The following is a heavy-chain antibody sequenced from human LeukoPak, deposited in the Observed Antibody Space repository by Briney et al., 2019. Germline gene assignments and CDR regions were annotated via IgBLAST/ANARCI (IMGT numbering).Heavy chain of an antibody. J-gene: IGHJ5*02. CDR2: ISSSSSYI. CDR3: ARDRYCSSTSCYSWFDP. V-gene: IGHV3-21*01. Sequence: KTGGSLRLSCAASGFTFSSYSMNWVRQAPGKGLEWVSSISSSSSYIYYADSVKGRFTISRDNAKNSLYLQMNSLRAEDTAVYYCARDRYCSSTSCYSWFDPWGQGTLVTVSS. CDR1: GFTFSSYS. D-gene: IGHD2-2*01.